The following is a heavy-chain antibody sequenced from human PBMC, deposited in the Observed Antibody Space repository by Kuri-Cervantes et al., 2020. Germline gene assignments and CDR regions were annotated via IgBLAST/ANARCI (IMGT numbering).Heavy chain of an antibody. Sequence: GSLRLSCAASGFTVSSNYMSWVRQATGKGLEWIGEINHSGSTNYNPSLKSRVTISVDTSKNQFSLKLSSVTAADTAVYYCARLVGHSSSWYNWFDPWGQGTLVTVSS. J-gene: IGHJ5*02. CDR3: ARLVGHSSSWYNWFDP. V-gene: IGHV4-34*01. D-gene: IGHD6-13*01. CDR1: GFTVSSNY. CDR2: INHSGST.